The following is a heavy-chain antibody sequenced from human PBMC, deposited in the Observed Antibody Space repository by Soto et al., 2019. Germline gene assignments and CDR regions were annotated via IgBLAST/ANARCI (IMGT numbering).Heavy chain of an antibody. V-gene: IGHV4-59*12. CDR3: ARGKWADRFAN. Sequence: SETLSLTCTVSGGSISSYYWSWIRQPPGKGLEWIGEFYYGGSTNYNPSVKSRVTISAARSSNQFSLRMTSMTAADTAVYYCARGKWADRFANWGQGILVTVSS. D-gene: IGHD1-26*01. CDR1: GGSISSYY. CDR2: FYYGGST. J-gene: IGHJ4*02.